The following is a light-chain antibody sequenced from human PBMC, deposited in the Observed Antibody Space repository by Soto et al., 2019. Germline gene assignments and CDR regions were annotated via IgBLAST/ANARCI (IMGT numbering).Light chain of an antibody. CDR3: MQALQTPWT. V-gene: IGKV2-28*01. CDR2: LGS. CDR1: QSLLHSNGYNY. J-gene: IGKJ1*01. Sequence: DIVMTQSPLSLPVTPGEPASISCRSSQSLLHSNGYNYLDWYVQKPGQSPQLLIYLGSNRASGVPDRLRGSGSGTDFTLKISRVGAEGVGVYYCMQALQTPWTFGQGTKVEIK.